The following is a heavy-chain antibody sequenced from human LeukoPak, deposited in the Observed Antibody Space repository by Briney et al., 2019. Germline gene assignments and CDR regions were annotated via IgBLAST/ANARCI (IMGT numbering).Heavy chain of an antibody. D-gene: IGHD2-21*01. V-gene: IGHV4-30-4*01. CDR2: IYYSGST. Sequence: SQTLSLTCTNLGGSISSGDHYWSWIRQHPGKGLEWIGYIYYSGSTHYNPSLKSRVTISVDTSKNQFSLKLSSVTAADTAVYYCARHGRVVYYFDYWGQGTLVTVSS. CDR1: GGSISSGDHY. CDR3: ARHGRVVYYFDY. J-gene: IGHJ4*02.